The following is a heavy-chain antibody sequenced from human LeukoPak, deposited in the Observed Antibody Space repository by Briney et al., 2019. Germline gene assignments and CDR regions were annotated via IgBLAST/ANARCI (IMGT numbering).Heavy chain of an antibody. CDR2: IHYTGAT. D-gene: IGHD3-9*01. J-gene: IGHJ4*02. Sequence: SETLSLTCAVYGGSITGYYWSWIRQTPGRGQEWVGEIHYTGATSYNPSLKSRATISTDTSKNQFSLRLSSVTAADTAVYYCARGNILTGYCFDFWGQGALVTVYS. CDR1: GGSITGYY. V-gene: IGHV4-34*01. CDR3: ARGNILTGYCFDF.